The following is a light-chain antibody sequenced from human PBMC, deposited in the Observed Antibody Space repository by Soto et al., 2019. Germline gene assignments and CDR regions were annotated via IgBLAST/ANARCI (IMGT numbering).Light chain of an antibody. Sequence: EIVLTQSPGTLSLSPGERATLSCRSSQTVTNSYLAWYQQQPGQAPRLLIYDVSSRATGIPDRFGGSGSGTDFTLAISRLESEDFAVYYCHHYGVSPTFGQGTKVEIK. V-gene: IGKV3-20*01. CDR2: DVS. CDR3: HHYGVSPT. J-gene: IGKJ1*01. CDR1: QTVTNSY.